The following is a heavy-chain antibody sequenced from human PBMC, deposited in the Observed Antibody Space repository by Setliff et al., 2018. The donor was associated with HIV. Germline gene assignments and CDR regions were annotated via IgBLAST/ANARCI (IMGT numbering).Heavy chain of an antibody. J-gene: IGHJ4*02. Sequence: ASVKVSCKASGYTFTSYYMHWVRQAPGQGLEWMGKINPSGGSTSYAQKFQGRVTMTRDTSTSTVYMELSSLRSEDTAVYYCARAPGATTKGFDYWGQGTLVTVS. CDR1: GYTFTSYY. D-gene: IGHD1-26*01. CDR3: ARAPGATTKGFDY. V-gene: IGHV1-46*03. CDR2: INPSGGST.